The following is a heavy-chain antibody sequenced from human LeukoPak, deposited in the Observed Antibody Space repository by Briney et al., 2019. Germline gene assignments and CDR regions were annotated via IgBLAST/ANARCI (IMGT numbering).Heavy chain of an antibody. Sequence: SETLSLTCTVSGGSISSYYWSWVRQPPGKGLEWIGYIYYSGSTNYNPSLKSRVTISVDTSKNQFSLKLSSVTAADTAVYYCARAYGDGYNLISPFDYWGQGTLVTVSS. V-gene: IGHV4-59*01. J-gene: IGHJ4*02. CDR1: GGSISSYY. CDR2: IYYSGST. D-gene: IGHD5-24*01. CDR3: ARAYGDGYNLISPFDY.